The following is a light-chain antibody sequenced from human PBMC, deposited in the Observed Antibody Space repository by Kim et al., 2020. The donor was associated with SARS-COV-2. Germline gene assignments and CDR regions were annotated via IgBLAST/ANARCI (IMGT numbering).Light chain of an antibody. CDR3: QSYDSSLSGSV. Sequence: QSVLTQPPSVSGAPGQRVTISCTGSSSNIGAGYDVHWYQHLPGTAPKLLIYGNSNRPSGVPDRFSGSKSGTSASLAITGLQAEDGADYYCQSYDSSLSGSVFCGGTQLTVL. CDR1: SSNIGAGYD. V-gene: IGLV1-40*01. CDR2: GNS. J-gene: IGLJ3*02.